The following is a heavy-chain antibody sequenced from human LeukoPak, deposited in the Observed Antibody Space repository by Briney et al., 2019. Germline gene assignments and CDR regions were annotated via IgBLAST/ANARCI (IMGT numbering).Heavy chain of an antibody. J-gene: IGHJ6*02. Sequence: GASVNVSCKASGGTFSSYAISWVRQAAGQGLEWMGWMNPNSGNTGYAQKFQGRVTMTRNTSISTAYMELSSLRSEDTAVYHCARGPYSSSWYFYYYYGMDIWGQGTTVTVSS. CDR3: ARGPYSSSWYFYYYYGMDI. D-gene: IGHD6-13*01. CDR2: MNPNSGNT. CDR1: GGTFSSYA. V-gene: IGHV1-8*02.